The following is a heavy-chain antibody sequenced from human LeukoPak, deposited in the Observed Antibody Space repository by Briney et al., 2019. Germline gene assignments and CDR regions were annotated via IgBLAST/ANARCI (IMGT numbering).Heavy chain of an antibody. CDR3: ASALTVATFFYYVGMDV. V-gene: IGHV4-4*07. Sequence: ETLSHTCTDPGGSISRYYWCWIRQPPRKGLEWIWRIYTSGSTNYNPSPKSRVSMSVDTSTNQFSPKLSSVTAADTAVYYCASALTVATFFYYVGMDVWGQGATVTVSS. CDR2: IYTSGST. CDR1: GGSISRYY. J-gene: IGHJ6*02. D-gene: IGHD4-17*01.